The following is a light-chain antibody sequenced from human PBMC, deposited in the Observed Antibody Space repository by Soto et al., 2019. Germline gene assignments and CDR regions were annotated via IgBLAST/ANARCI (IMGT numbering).Light chain of an antibody. J-gene: IGKJ1*01. CDR2: DAS. Sequence: DIQMTQSPSTLSASVGDRVTITCRASQRISGWLAWYQQKPGKAPKLLIYDASNLQSGVPSRFSGSGSGTECTLTISSLQPDDFATYYCQQYNSYSRTFGQGTKVEIK. CDR3: QQYNSYSRT. CDR1: QRISGW. V-gene: IGKV1-5*01.